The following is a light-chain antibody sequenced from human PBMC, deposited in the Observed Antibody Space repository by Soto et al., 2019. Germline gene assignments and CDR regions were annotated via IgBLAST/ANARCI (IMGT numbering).Light chain of an antibody. V-gene: IGKV3-15*01. CDR2: NAS. CDR3: QQYNNWPLT. CDR1: QSVRSD. J-gene: IGKJ4*01. Sequence: EIVMTQSPATLSASPGESATLSCRASQSVRSDLAWYQQIPGKAPRLLIYNASTGATGGPARFSGSGSGTEFTLTISSLQSEDFAIYYCQQYNNWPLTFGGGTKVEI.